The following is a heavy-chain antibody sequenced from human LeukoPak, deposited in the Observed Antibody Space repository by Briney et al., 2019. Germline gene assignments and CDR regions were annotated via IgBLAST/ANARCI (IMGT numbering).Heavy chain of an antibody. J-gene: IGHJ6*02. D-gene: IGHD6-19*01. CDR3: AREAGYGMDV. CDR2: MSYDGSGK. CDR1: EFTFSSYG. Sequence: GGSLRLSCAASEFTFSSYGMHWVRQAPGKGLEWVAVMSYDGSGKYYADSVKGRFTISRDNSKSTLYLQMNSLRAEDTAVYYCAREAGYGMDVWGQGTTVTISS. V-gene: IGHV3-30*03.